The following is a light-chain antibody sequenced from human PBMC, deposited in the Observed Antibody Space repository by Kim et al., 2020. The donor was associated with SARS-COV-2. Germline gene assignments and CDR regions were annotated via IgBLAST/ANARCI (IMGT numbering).Light chain of an antibody. Sequence: SPGERAPLSCRASQNVNDDIAWYQQKPGQAPSLIIYEASPRAPGIPARFSGSGSGTDFTLTISSLEPEDFAVYHCQQRSRWPPTFGQGTKVDIK. CDR2: EAS. V-gene: IGKV3-11*01. CDR3: QQRSRWPPT. J-gene: IGKJ1*01. CDR1: QNVNDD.